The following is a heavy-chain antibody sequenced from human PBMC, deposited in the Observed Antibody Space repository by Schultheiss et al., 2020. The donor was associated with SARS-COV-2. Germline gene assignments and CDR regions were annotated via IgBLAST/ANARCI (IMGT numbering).Heavy chain of an antibody. CDR1: GGSISSGGYY. CDR2: INHSGST. D-gene: IGHD2-21*01. V-gene: IGHV4-31*03. Sequence: SETLSLTCTVSGGSISSGGYYWSWIRQHPGKGLEWIGEINHSGSTNYNPSLKSRVTISEDTSKNQFSLQLSSVTAADTAVYYCARERYYGDYGLIDHWGQGTLVTVSS. CDR3: ARERYYGDYGLIDH. J-gene: IGHJ4*02.